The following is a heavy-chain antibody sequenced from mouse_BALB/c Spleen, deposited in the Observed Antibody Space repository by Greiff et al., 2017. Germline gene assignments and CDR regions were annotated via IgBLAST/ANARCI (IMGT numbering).Heavy chain of an antibody. CDR3: TRIHYGSSWGWFAY. CDR1: GYTFTSYW. V-gene: IGHV1-5*01. J-gene: IGHJ3*01. Sequence: EVQLQQSGTVLARPGASVKMSCKASGYTFTSYWMHWVKQRPGQGLEWIGAIYPGNSDTSYNQKFKGKAKLTAVTSTSTAYMELSSLTNEDSAVYYCTRIHYGSSWGWFAYWGQGTLVTVSA. CDR2: IYPGNSDT. D-gene: IGHD1-1*01.